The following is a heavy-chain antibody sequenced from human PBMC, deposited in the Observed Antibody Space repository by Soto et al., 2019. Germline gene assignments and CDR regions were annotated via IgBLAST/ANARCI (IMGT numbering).Heavy chain of an antibody. D-gene: IGHD6-19*01. CDR2: IIPIFGTA. Sequence: QVQLVQSGAEVKKPGSSVKVSCKASGGTFSSYAISWVRQAPGQGLEWMGGIIPIFGTANYAQKFQGRVTITADESTSTAYMELSSLRSEDTAVYYCARAPVLYSSGPNWYFDLWGRGTLVTVSS. J-gene: IGHJ2*01. CDR3: ARAPVLYSSGPNWYFDL. CDR1: GGTFSSYA. V-gene: IGHV1-69*12.